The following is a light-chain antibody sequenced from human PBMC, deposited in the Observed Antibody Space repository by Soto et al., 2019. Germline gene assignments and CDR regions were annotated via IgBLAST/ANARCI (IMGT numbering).Light chain of an antibody. J-gene: IGKJ2*01. CDR1: QSVSSY. V-gene: IGKV3-11*01. Sequence: EIVLTQSPATLSLSPGERATLSCRASQSVSSYLAWDQQKPGQAPRLLIYDAANRATGIPARFSGSGSGTDFTLTISILARGDFGVEYCQQRSNWAPWSYTFGQVTKLEIK. CDR2: DAA. CDR3: QQRSNWAPWSYT.